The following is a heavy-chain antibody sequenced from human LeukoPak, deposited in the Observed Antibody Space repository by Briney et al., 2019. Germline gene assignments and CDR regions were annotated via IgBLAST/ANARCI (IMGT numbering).Heavy chain of an antibody. CDR3: ARDDRSERDYYDSESY. CDR2: ISYDGSNK. V-gene: IGHV3-30-3*01. J-gene: IGHJ4*02. D-gene: IGHD3-22*01. Sequence: SYKASGYRFTSYDMHWVRQAPGKGLEWVAVISYDGSNKYYADSGKGRFTISRDNSKNTLYLQMNSLRAEDTAVYYCARDDRSERDYYDSESYWGQGTLVTVSS. CDR1: GYRFTSYD.